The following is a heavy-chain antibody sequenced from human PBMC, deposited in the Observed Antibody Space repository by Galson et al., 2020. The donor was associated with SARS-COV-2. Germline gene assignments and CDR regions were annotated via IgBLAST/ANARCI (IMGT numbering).Heavy chain of an antibody. CDR1: GFTFSIHW. J-gene: IGHJ4*02. D-gene: IGHD7-27*01. CDR2: IKPDGSDK. Sequence: LSLTCVGSGFTFSIHWMSWVRQAPGKGLEWVADIKPDGSDKYYVDSVKGRFTIARDNAKNSVYLQMNSLRAEDTAMYYCARGHWGRDYWGQGTLVTVSS. V-gene: IGHV3-7*04. CDR3: ARGHWGRDY.